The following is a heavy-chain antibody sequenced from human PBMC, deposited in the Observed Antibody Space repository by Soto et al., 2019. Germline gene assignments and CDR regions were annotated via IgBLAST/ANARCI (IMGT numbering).Heavy chain of an antibody. CDR1: GFTDYY. CDR2: VNPSSGGT. D-gene: IGHD4-17*01. Sequence: QVQLVQSGTEVRKPGASVKVSCKASGFTDYYIHWVRQAPGQGLEWMGWVNPSSGGTNYAQKFQGRVAMTRDTFISTAYMELSSLQSDDTAVYYCAREGGADYGSYGMDVWGHGTTFTVSS. CDR3: AREGGADYGSYGMDV. J-gene: IGHJ6*02. V-gene: IGHV1-2*02.